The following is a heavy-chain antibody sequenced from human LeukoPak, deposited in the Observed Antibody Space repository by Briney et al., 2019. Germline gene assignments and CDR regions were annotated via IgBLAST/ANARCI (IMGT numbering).Heavy chain of an antibody. Sequence: GASVKVSCKASGYTFTGYYMHWVRQAPGQGLEWMGWISAYNGNTNYAQKLQGRVTMTTDTSTSTAYMELRSLRSDDTAVYYCARDQGRYSGSMMAFDIWGQGTMVTVSS. V-gene: IGHV1-18*04. D-gene: IGHD1-26*01. CDR2: ISAYNGNT. CDR1: GYTFTGYY. J-gene: IGHJ3*02. CDR3: ARDQGRYSGSMMAFDI.